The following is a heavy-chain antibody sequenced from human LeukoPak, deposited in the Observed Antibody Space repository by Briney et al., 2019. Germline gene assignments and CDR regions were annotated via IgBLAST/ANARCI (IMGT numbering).Heavy chain of an antibody. V-gene: IGHV4-39*01. Sequence: PSETLSFTCTVSGGSISSSSYYWGWIRQPPGKGLEWIGSIYYSGSTYYNPSLKSRVTISVDTSKNQFSLKLSSVTAADTAVYYCARQGGYSYGYVGYWGQGTLVTVSS. CDR3: ARQGGYSYGYVGY. CDR1: GGSISSSSYY. CDR2: IYYSGST. D-gene: IGHD5-18*01. J-gene: IGHJ4*02.